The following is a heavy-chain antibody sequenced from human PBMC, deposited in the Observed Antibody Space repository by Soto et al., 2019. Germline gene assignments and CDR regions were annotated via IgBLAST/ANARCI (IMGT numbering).Heavy chain of an antibody. Sequence: QLQLQESGSGLVKPSQTLSLTCAVSGGSISSGGYSWSWIRQPPGKGLEWIGYIYHSGSTYYNPSLKSRVTISVDRSKNQFSLKRSSVTAADTAVYYCASYYGDYGGFEYWGQGTLVTVSS. J-gene: IGHJ4*02. CDR3: ASYYGDYGGFEY. V-gene: IGHV4-30-2*01. D-gene: IGHD4-17*01. CDR2: IYHSGST. CDR1: GGSISSGGYS.